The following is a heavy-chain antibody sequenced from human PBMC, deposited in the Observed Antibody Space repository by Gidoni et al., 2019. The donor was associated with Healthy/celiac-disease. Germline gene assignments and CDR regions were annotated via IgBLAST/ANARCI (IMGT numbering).Heavy chain of an antibody. CDR1: GFTFDDYA. CDR3: AKATYYYDSSGYHFDY. J-gene: IGHJ4*02. V-gene: IGHV3-9*01. D-gene: IGHD3-22*01. CDR2: ISWNSGSI. Sequence: EVQLVESGGGLVQPGRSLRLSCAASGFTFDDYAMHWVRQAPGKGLEWVSGISWNSGSIGYADSVKGRFTISRDNAKNSLYLQMNSLRAEDTALYYCAKATYYYDSSGYHFDYWGQGTLVTVSS.